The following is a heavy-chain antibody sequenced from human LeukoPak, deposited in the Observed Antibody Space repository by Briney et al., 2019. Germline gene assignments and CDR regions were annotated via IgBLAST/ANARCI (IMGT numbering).Heavy chain of an antibody. D-gene: IGHD3-3*01. Sequence: GASVKVSCKASGYTFTSYYMHWVRQAPGQGLEWMGIINPSGGSTSYAQKFQGRVTMTRDMSTSTVYMELSSLRSEDTAVYYCARDLRGYYDLDYWGQGTLVSVSS. V-gene: IGHV1-46*01. J-gene: IGHJ4*02. CDR1: GYTFTSYY. CDR2: INPSGGST. CDR3: ARDLRGYYDLDY.